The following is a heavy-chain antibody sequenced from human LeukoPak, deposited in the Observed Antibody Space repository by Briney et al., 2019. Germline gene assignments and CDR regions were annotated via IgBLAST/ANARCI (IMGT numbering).Heavy chain of an antibody. J-gene: IGHJ6*02. V-gene: IGHV3-30-3*01. CDR1: GFTFSSYA. D-gene: IGHD3-3*01. Sequence: GGSLRLSCAASGFTFSSYAMHWVRQAPGKGLEWVAVISYDGSNKYYADSVKGRFTISRDNSKNTLYLQMNSLRAEDTAVYYCARDYEEWLPRPSSYYYGMDVWGQGTTVTVSS. CDR3: ARDYEEWLPRPSSYYYGMDV. CDR2: ISYDGSNK.